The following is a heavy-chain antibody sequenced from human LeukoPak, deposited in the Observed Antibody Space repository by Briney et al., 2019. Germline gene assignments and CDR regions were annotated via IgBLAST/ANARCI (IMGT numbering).Heavy chain of an antibody. CDR1: GGTFSSNT. J-gene: IGHJ4*02. CDR3: AREGGRKAVAGTRSPYH. D-gene: IGHD6-19*01. CDR2: IIPILGIA. Sequence: SVKVSCKXSGGTFSSNTISWVRQAPGQGLEWMGRIIPILGIANYAQKFQGRVTITADKSTSTAYMELSSLRSEDTAVYYCAREGGRKAVAGTRSPYHWGQGTLVTVSS. V-gene: IGHV1-69*04.